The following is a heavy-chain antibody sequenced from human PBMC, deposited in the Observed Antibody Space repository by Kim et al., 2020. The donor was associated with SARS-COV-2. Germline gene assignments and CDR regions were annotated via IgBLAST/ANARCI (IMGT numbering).Heavy chain of an antibody. V-gene: IGHV1-18*01. CDR3: ARDRKGGY. CDR2: ISTYNGNT. Sequence: ASVKVSCKASGYTFTNYGISWVRQAPGQGLEWMGWISTYNGNTNYSQKFQGRVTMTTDTSTTTAYMDLRTLRSDDTALYYCARDRKGGYWGQGTLDTV. CDR1: GYTFTNYG. J-gene: IGHJ4*02. D-gene: IGHD3-16*01.